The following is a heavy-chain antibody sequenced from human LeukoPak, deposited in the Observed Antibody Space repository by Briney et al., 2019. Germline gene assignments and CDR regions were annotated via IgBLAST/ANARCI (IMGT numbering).Heavy chain of an antibody. D-gene: IGHD1-26*01. Sequence: GGSLRLSCAASGFTFINAWMAWVRQAPGKGLEWVGRIKAKAHGGTIEYAAPVKGRFTISREDSKNTLYLQMNSLKTEDTAVYYCTTDGVGVEGATYDNWGQGTLVSVSS. CDR1: GFTFINAW. CDR3: TTDGVGVEGATYDN. V-gene: IGHV3-15*01. CDR2: IKAKAHGGTI. J-gene: IGHJ4*02.